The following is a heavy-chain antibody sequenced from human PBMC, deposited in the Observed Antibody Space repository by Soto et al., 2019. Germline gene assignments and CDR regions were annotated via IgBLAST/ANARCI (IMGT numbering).Heavy chain of an antibody. CDR2: TYYRSKWYY. J-gene: IGHJ4*02. Sequence: PSQTLSLTCAISGDSVSSNSAAWNWIRQSPGRGLEWLGRTYYRSKWYYEYAFSVKSRITITPDTSRNQFSLQLSSVTPEDTAVYYCTRDRGGLGHWSQGTLVTVSS. CDR3: TRDRGGLGH. D-gene: IGHD3-10*01. V-gene: IGHV6-1*01. CDR1: GDSVSSNSAA.